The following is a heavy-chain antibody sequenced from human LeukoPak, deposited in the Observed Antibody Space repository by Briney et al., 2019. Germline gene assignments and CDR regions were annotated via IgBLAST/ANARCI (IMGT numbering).Heavy chain of an antibody. CDR1: GGSISSYY. J-gene: IGHJ4*02. D-gene: IGHD6-25*01. Sequence: SETLSLTCTVSGGSISSYYWSWIRQPPGKGLEWIGYIYYSGSTNYNPSLKSRVTISVDTSKDQFSLKLSSVTAADTAVYYCARALYRLGSGWYIDYWGQGTLVTVSS. V-gene: IGHV4-59*01. CDR3: ARALYRLGSGWYIDY. CDR2: IYYSGST.